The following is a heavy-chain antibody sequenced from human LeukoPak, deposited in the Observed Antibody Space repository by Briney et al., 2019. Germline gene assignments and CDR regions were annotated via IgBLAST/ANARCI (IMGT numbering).Heavy chain of an antibody. CDR2: ISPSRGYP. D-gene: IGHD2-2*01. J-gene: IGHJ6*02. CDR1: GFTFSTSY. Sequence: ASVKVSCKASGFTFSTSYMHWVRQAPGQGLAWVGVISPSRGYPTYAQRFRNRITMTGDTSTTTVYMALSSLRFDDTAMYYCARGGCSSTSCLIYYYYGMDVWGQGTTVTVSS. V-gene: IGHV1-46*01. CDR3: ARGGCSSTSCLIYYYYGMDV.